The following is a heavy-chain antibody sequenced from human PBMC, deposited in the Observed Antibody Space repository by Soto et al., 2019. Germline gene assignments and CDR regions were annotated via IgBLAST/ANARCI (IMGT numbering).Heavy chain of an antibody. V-gene: IGHV4-34*01. J-gene: IGHJ3*01. Sequence: SETLSLTCAVYGGSFSGYYWSWIRQPPGKGLEWIGEINHSGSTNYNPSLKSRVTISVDTSKNQFSLKLSSVTAADTAVYYCARVLIQLWLKDAFDVWGQGTMVTVSS. CDR2: INHSGST. D-gene: IGHD5-18*01. CDR1: GGSFSGYY. CDR3: ARVLIQLWLKDAFDV.